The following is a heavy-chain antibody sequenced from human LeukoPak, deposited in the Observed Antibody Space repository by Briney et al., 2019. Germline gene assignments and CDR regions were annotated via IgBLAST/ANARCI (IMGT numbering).Heavy chain of an antibody. CDR3: VRDHLAVAGMRLAWFDP. V-gene: IGHV4-34*01. D-gene: IGHD6-19*01. Sequence: SETLSLTCAVYGGSFSGYYWSWIRQPPGKGLEWIGEINHSGSTNYNPSLKSRVTISVDTSKNQFSLKLSSVTAADTAVYYCVRDHLAVAGMRLAWFDPWGQGTVVTVSS. CDR2: INHSGST. J-gene: IGHJ5*02. CDR1: GGSFSGYY.